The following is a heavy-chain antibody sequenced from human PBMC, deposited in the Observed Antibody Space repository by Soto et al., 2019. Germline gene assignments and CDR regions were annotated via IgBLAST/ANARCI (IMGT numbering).Heavy chain of an antibody. D-gene: IGHD3-22*01. CDR1: GYTFTSYN. CDR2: INVGNGNT. CDR3: ATPPDYDGCLDS. J-gene: IGHJ4*02. V-gene: IGHV1-3*01. Sequence: QVQFVQSGAEVKKPGSSVKVSCKTPGYTFTSYNIHWVRQAPGQRLEWMGWINVGNGNTRYSQKFQGRLTLTRDTPGNTAYLELNSLSSEDTAVYYCATPPDYDGCLDSWGQGTLVTVSS.